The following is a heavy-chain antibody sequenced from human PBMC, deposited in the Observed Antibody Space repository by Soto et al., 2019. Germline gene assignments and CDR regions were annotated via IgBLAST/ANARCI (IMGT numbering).Heavy chain of an antibody. CDR2: IYHSGRT. CDR1: GVSVSSGGYS. Sequence: QLQLQESGLGLVKPSQTLYLTCDVSGVSVSSGGYSWSWIRQPPGKGLEWSGYIYHSGRTYYNPALTSRATISVDRSKNQFSLKLSSVTAADTAVYYCARGQVVAAQHWGQGTLVTVSS. D-gene: IGHD2-15*01. J-gene: IGHJ4*02. CDR3: ARGQVVAAQH. V-gene: IGHV4-30-2*01.